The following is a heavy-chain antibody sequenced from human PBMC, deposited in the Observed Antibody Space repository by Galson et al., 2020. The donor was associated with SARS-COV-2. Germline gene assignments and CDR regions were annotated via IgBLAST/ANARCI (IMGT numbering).Heavy chain of an antibody. V-gene: IGHV4-38-2*02. D-gene: IGHD3-9*01. CDR3: ASPVPYYDILTGWGDAFDI. J-gene: IGHJ3*02. CDR2: IYHSGST. CDR1: GYSISSGYY. Sequence: SETLSLTCTVSGYSISSGYYWGWIRQPPGKGLEWIGSIYHSGSTYYNPSLKSRVTISVDTSKNQFSLKLSSVTAADTAVYYCASPVPYYDILTGWGDAFDIWGQGTMVTVSS.